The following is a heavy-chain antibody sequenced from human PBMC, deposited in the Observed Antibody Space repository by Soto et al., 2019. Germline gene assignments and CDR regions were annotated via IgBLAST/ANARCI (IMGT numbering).Heavy chain of an antibody. CDR2: SYYSGST. D-gene: IGHD3-10*01. J-gene: IGHJ4*02. CDR3: ARGITMVRGPWLFDY. V-gene: IGHV4-59*01. CDR1: GGSISSYY. Sequence: NPSETLSLTCTVSGGSISSYYWSWIRQPPGKGLEWIGYSYYSGSTNYNPSLKSRVTISVDTSKNQFSLNLSSVTAAATAVYYCARGITMVRGPWLFDYWGQGTLVTVSS.